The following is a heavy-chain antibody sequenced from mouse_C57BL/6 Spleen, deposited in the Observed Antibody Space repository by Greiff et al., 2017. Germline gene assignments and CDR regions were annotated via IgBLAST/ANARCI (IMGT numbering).Heavy chain of an antibody. CDR3: TRYGYDRYFDY. V-gene: IGHV14-1*01. CDR2: IDPEDGDT. J-gene: IGHJ2*01. Sequence: SGAELVRPGASVKLSCTASGFNIKDYYMHWVKQRPEQGLEWIGRIDPEDGDTEYAPKFQGKATMTADTSSNTAYLQLSSLTSEDTGVYYCTRYGYDRYFDYWGQGTTLTVSS. CDR1: GFNIKDYY. D-gene: IGHD2-2*01.